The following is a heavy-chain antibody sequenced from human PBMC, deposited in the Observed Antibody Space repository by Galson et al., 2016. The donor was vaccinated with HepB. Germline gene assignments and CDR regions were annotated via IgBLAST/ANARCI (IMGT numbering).Heavy chain of an antibody. CDR2: ITSSSSYI. J-gene: IGHJ6*04. Sequence: SLRLSCAASGFTFSTYTMNWVRQAPGKGLEWVSSITSSSSYIYYTDSVKGRFTISRDNAENSLYLHMNSLKAEDTAVYYCAREGGLHRLGYNYVMDVWGRGTTVIVS. D-gene: IGHD3-16*01. V-gene: IGHV3-21*06. CDR3: AREGGLHRLGYNYVMDV. CDR1: GFTFSTYT.